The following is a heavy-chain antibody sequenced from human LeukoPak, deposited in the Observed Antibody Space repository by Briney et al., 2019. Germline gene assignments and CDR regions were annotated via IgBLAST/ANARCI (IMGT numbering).Heavy chain of an antibody. CDR1: GGSISSGGYY. J-gene: IGHJ4*02. Sequence: PSETLSLTCTVSGGSISSGGYYWSWIRQHPGKGLEWIGYIYYSGSTYYNPSLKSRVTISVDTSKNQFSLKLSSVTAADTAVYYCARSTHYYYDSSGYYHDYWGQGTLVTVSP. CDR2: IYYSGST. V-gene: IGHV4-31*03. CDR3: ARSTHYYYDSSGYYHDY. D-gene: IGHD3-22*01.